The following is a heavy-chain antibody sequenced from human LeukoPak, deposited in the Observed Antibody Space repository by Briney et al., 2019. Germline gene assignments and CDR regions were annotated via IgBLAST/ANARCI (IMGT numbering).Heavy chain of an antibody. CDR3: AKDGGYSYGYFDY. D-gene: IGHD5-18*01. Sequence: KTGGSLRLSCAASGFTFSSYAMSWVRQAPGKGLEWASAISGSGGSTYYADSVKGRFTISRDNSKNTLYLQMNSLRAEDTAVCYCAKDGGYSYGYFDYWGQGTLVTVSS. CDR2: ISGSGGST. J-gene: IGHJ4*02. CDR1: GFTFSSYA. V-gene: IGHV3-23*01.